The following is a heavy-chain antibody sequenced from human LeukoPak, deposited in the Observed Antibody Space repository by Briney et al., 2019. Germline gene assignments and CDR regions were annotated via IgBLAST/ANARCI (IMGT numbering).Heavy chain of an antibody. V-gene: IGHV3-30*04. J-gene: IGHJ4*02. CDR2: ISYDGSNK. CDR1: GFTFSSYA. Sequence: QPGRSLRLSCAASGFTFSSYAMHWVRQAPGKGLEWVAVISYDGSNKYYADSVKGRFTISRDNSKNTLYLQMNSLRAEDTAVYYSARHAGYGDPLFDYWGQGTLVTVSS. D-gene: IGHD4-17*01. CDR3: ARHAGYGDPLFDY.